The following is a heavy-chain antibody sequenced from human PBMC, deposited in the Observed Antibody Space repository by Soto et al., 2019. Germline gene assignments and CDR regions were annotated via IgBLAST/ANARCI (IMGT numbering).Heavy chain of an antibody. CDR3: AKDKHYYGSGTKGPFDY. Sequence: PGGSLRLSCAASGFTFSSYAMSWVRQAPGKGLEWVSAISGSGGSTYYADSVKGRFTISRDNSKNTLYLQMNGLRAEDTAVYYCAKDKHYYGSGTKGPFDYWGQGTLVTVSS. CDR2: ISGSGGST. D-gene: IGHD3-10*01. CDR1: GFTFSSYA. J-gene: IGHJ4*02. V-gene: IGHV3-23*01.